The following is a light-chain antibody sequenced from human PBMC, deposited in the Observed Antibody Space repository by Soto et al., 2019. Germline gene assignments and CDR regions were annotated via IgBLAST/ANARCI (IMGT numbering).Light chain of an antibody. Sequence: QSALTQPASVSGSPGQSITISCTGTSSDVGGYNYVSWYQQHPGKAPKLMIYDVTNRPSGVSDRFSGSKSGNTASLTISALQAEDDDDYCCESYTSSNTVVFGGGTQLTVL. CDR3: ESYTSSNTVV. CDR2: DVT. J-gene: IGLJ3*02. CDR1: SSDVGGYNY. V-gene: IGLV2-14*01.